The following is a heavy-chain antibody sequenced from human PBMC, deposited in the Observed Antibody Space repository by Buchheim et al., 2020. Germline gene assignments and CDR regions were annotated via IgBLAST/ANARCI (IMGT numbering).Heavy chain of an antibody. Sequence: EVQLVESGGGLVQPGGSLKLSCAGARFTFSDTGLHWVRQASGKGLEWVGHSGYVANSYETTYAASVTGRFTFSRDDSKNTAFLQMNSLKTEDTAVYYCVRHGYGMDVWGQGTT. V-gene: IGHV3-73*01. J-gene: IGHJ6*02. CDR2: SGYVANSYET. CDR3: VRHGYGMDV. CDR1: RFTFSDTG.